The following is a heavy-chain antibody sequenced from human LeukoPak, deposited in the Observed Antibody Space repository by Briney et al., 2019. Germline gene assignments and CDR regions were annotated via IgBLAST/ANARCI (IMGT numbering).Heavy chain of an antibody. CDR1: GFTFSSYA. CDR3: AKRLYGDYYGLDV. V-gene: IGHV3-23*01. Sequence: PGGSLRLSCAASGFTFSSYAMSWVRQAPGKGLEWVSAISGSGGSTYYADSVKGRFTISRDNSKNILYLQLNSLRAEDTAVYYCAKRLYGDYYGLDVWGQGTTVTVSS. J-gene: IGHJ6*02. D-gene: IGHD4-17*01. CDR2: ISGSGGST.